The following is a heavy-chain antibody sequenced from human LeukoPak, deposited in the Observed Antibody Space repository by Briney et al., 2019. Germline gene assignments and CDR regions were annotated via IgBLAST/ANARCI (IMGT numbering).Heavy chain of an antibody. J-gene: IGHJ4*02. D-gene: IGHD3-22*01. CDR1: GFSFSSSS. Sequence: GASVKVSCKASGFSFSSSSMQWVRQARGRRLEWIGWLAVGSGNTNYAQKFQGRVIITRDMSTSTAYMELSSLRSEDTALYYCAAVFGSGYYYYFDYWGQGSLVTVSS. CDR3: AAVFGSGYYYYFDY. V-gene: IGHV1-58*02. CDR2: LAVGSGNT.